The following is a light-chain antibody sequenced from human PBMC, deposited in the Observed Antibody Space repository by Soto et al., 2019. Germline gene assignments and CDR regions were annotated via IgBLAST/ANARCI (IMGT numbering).Light chain of an antibody. J-gene: IGLJ1*01. V-gene: IGLV2-14*01. Sequence: QSVLTQPASVSGSPGQSITISCTGTSSDVGTYNYVSWYQLHPDKAPKLMIYGVSNRPSGVSNRFSGSKSDNTASLTISGLQADDEADYYCISYTTSSTLVFGTGTKLTVL. CDR3: ISYTTSSTLV. CDR1: SSDVGTYNY. CDR2: GVS.